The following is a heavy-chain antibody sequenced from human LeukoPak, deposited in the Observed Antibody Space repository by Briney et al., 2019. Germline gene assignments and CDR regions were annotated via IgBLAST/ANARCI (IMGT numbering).Heavy chain of an antibody. CDR3: ARVYDITAYSGDAFDI. V-gene: IGHV5-51*01. CDR2: IYPGDSDT. D-gene: IGHD3-22*01. J-gene: IGHJ3*02. Sequence: GESLKISCKGSGYTFTNYWIGWVRQMPGKGLEFMGIIYPGDSDTRYSPSFQGQVTISVDKSINTAYLQWSSLKASDTAMYYCARVYDITAYSGDAFDIWGQGTMVTVSS. CDR1: GYTFTNYW.